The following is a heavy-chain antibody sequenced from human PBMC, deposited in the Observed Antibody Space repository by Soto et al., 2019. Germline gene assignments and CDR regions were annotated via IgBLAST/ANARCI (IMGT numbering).Heavy chain of an antibody. CDR2: IWYDGSNK. D-gene: IGHD6-19*01. Sequence: GGSLRLSCAASGFTFSSYGMHWVRQAPGKGLEWVAVIWYDGSNKYYADSVKGRFTISRDNSKNTLYLQMNSLRAEDTAVYYCARGYSSEDYGMDVWGQGTTVTVSS. V-gene: IGHV3-33*01. CDR3: ARGYSSEDYGMDV. CDR1: GFTFSSYG. J-gene: IGHJ6*02.